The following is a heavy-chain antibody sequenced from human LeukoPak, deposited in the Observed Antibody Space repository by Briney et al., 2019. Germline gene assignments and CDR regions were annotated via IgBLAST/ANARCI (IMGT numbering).Heavy chain of an antibody. CDR1: GYSISSGYY. CDR3: ARDRLQLQS. V-gene: IGHV4-4*07. D-gene: IGHD1-1*01. CDR2: ISTSGST. J-gene: IGHJ5*02. Sequence: SETLSLTCTVSGYSISSGYYWSWIRQPAGKGLESIGHISTSGSTNYNPSLKSRVTMSVDTSKNQFSLKLSSVTAADTAVYYCARDRLQLQSWGQGTLVTVSS.